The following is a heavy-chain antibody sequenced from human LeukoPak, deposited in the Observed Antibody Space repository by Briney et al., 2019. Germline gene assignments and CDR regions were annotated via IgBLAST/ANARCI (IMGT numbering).Heavy chain of an antibody. Sequence: GGSLRLSCAASGFTFSSYWMHWVRQAPGKGLVWVSRINSDGSSTSYADSVKGRFTISRDNAKNTLYLQMNSLRAEDTAVYYCASGSFWYYDFWSGYYSEDAFDIWGQGTMVTVSS. CDR1: GFTFSSYW. J-gene: IGHJ3*02. D-gene: IGHD3-3*01. CDR3: ASGSFWYYDFWSGYYSEDAFDI. CDR2: INSDGSST. V-gene: IGHV3-74*01.